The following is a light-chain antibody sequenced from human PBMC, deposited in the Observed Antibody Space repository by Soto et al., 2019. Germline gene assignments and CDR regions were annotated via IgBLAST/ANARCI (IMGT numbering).Light chain of an antibody. CDR2: EVT. J-gene: IGLJ2*01. CDR3: CSYAASNTLI. Sequence: QSALTQPASVSGSPGQSITISCTGTSSNVGSYDLVSWYQQHPGKALKLLIYEVTKRPSGVSNRFSGSKSGNTASLTISGLQAEDEADYACCSYAASNTLIFGGGTKVTVL. CDR1: SSNVGSYDL. V-gene: IGLV2-23*02.